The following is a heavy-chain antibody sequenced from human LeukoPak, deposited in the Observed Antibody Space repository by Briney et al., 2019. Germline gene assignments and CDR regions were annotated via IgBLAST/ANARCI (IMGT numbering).Heavy chain of an antibody. CDR1: GLTFSSYW. CDR2: IKQDGSEK. D-gene: IGHD1-14*01. Sequence: PGGSLRLSCAASGLTFSSYWMSWVRQTPGKGLEWVANIKQDGSEKYYVDSVEGRFTISRDNTKNSLYLQMNSLRAEDTAVYYCARGTAAIWGQGTLVTVSS. J-gene: IGHJ4*02. CDR3: ARGTAAI. V-gene: IGHV3-7*01.